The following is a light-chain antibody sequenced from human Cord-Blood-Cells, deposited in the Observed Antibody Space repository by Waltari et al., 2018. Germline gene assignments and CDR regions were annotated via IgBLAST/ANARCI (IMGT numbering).Light chain of an antibody. V-gene: IGLV3-9*01. CDR3: QVWDSSTVV. J-gene: IGLJ1*01. CDR1: NFGCKN. Sequence: SYELTQPLSVSVALGQTARLTCGGNNFGCKNVPGYQQKPGQAPVLVIYRVSNRPSGIPERFSCSNSGNTATLTISRAQAGEEADYYWQVWDSSTVVFGTGTKVTVL. CDR2: RVS.